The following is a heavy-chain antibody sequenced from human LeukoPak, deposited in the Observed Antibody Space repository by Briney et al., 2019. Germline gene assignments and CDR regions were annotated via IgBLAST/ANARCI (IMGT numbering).Heavy chain of an antibody. CDR1: GGSISGHY. J-gene: IGHJ4*02. D-gene: IGHD1-26*01. CDR3: ARQTPYSGNHYFDY. V-gene: IGHV4-4*09. CDR2: IDPTGLT. Sequence: SETLSLTCTVFGGSISGHYWSWIRQSPGKGLEWIGYIDPTGLTSYNPSLNSRVTISEDTSKNQFSLKVRSVTTADTAVYFCARQTPYSGNHYFDYWGQGTLVTVSS.